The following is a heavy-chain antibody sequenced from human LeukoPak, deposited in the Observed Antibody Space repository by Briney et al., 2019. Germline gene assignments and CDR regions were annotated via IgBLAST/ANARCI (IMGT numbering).Heavy chain of an antibody. CDR2: VCYSGDT. CDR3: ARHGPYCSSTSCYFIV. CDR1: GGSISSSH. Sequence: SETLSLTCTVSGGSISSSHWSWIRQPPGKGLEWIGYVCYSGDTNYNPSLKSRGTISVDTSKNKFSLKLSSVTAADTAVYYCARHGPYCSSTSCYFIVWGQGTLVTVSS. J-gene: IGHJ4*02. D-gene: IGHD2-2*01. V-gene: IGHV4-59*08.